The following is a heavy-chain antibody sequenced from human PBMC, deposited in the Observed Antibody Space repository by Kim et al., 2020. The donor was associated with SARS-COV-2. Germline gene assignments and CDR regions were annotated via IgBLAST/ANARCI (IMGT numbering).Heavy chain of an antibody. CDR1: GFTFSSYS. Sequence: GGSLRLSCAASGFTFSSYSMNWVRQAPGKGLEWVSYISSSSSTIYYADSVKGRFTISRDNAKNSLYLQMNSLRDEDTAVYYCARDYFGGNDYYYGMDVWGQGTTVTVSS. V-gene: IGHV3-48*02. CDR3: ARDYFGGNDYYYGMDV. CDR2: ISSSSSTI. D-gene: IGHD2-15*01. J-gene: IGHJ6*02.